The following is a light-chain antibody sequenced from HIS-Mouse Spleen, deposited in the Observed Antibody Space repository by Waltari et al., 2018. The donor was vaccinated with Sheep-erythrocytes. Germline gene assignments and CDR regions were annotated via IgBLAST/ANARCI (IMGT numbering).Light chain of an antibody. J-gene: IGKJ4*01. CDR3: QQYYSAPLA. CDR1: QSVLYSSNNKNY. CDR2: WAS. V-gene: IGKV4-1*01. Sequence: DIVITQSPDPLSVSLRDSATINCNSSQSVLYSSNNKNYLAWYRQKTGQPPKLRIYWASTRESGVPDRFSGSGSGTDFTLTISSLQAEDVAVYYCQQYYSAPLAFGGGTKVEIK.